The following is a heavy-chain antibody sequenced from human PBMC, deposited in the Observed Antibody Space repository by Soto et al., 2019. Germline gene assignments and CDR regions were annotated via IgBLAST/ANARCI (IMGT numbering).Heavy chain of an antibody. CDR3: ATATIFGVVIMDY. CDR2: MNPNSGNT. CDR1: GYTFTRYD. J-gene: IGHJ4*02. V-gene: IGHV1-8*01. D-gene: IGHD3-3*01. Sequence: ASVKVSCTASGYTFTRYDINWVRQATGQGLEWMGWMNPNSGNTGYAQKFQGRVTMTRNTSISTAYMELSSLRSEDTAVYYCATATIFGVVIMDYWGQGTLVTVSS.